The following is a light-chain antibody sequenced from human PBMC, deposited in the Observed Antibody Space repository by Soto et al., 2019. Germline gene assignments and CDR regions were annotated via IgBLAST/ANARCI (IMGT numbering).Light chain of an antibody. CDR3: QQYNPPKYT. V-gene: IGKV1-5*03. Sequence: DIQMTQSPSTLSASVGDRVTITCRASQSISSWLAWYQQKPGKAPKLLIYKASSLESGVPSRFSSSGSGTEFTLTISSLQPDDFATYYCQQYNPPKYTFGQGTKLEIK. J-gene: IGKJ2*01. CDR1: QSISSW. CDR2: KAS.